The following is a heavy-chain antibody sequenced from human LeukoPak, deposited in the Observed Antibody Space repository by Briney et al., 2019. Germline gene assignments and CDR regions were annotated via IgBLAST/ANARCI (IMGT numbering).Heavy chain of an antibody. D-gene: IGHD6-19*01. CDR3: ARQPGLAVAGHFDY. Sequence: GGSLRLSCAASGFTFSRYAMSWVRQAPGKGLEWVSAISGSGDTIYYADSVKGRFTISRDNSKNTLYLQMNSLRVEDTAVYYCARQPGLAVAGHFDYWGQGTPVTVSS. CDR1: GFTFSRYA. CDR2: ISGSGDTI. V-gene: IGHV3-23*01. J-gene: IGHJ4*02.